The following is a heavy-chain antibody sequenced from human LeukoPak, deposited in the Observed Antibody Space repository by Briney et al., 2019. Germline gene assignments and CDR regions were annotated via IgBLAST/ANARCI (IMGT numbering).Heavy chain of an antibody. J-gene: IGHJ5*02. CDR2: ISYDGSNK. D-gene: IGHD2-2*01. Sequence: GRSLRLSCAASGFTFSSYAMHWVRQAPGKGLEWVAVISYDGSNKYYADSVKGRFTISRDNSKNTLYLQMNSLRAEDAAVYYCARDPGYQLLTSGRWFDPWGQGTLVTVSS. CDR3: ARDPGYQLLTSGRWFDP. CDR1: GFTFSSYA. V-gene: IGHV3-30-3*01.